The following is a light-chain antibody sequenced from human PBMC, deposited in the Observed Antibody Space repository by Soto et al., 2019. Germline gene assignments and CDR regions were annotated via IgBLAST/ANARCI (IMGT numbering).Light chain of an antibody. CDR1: SSDVGGYNY. V-gene: IGLV2-14*01. Sequence: QSALTQPASVSGSPGRSITISCTGTSSDVGGYNYVSWYQQHPGKAPKLMIYEVSNRPSGVSNRFSGSKSGNTASLTISGLQAEDEAHYYSSSYTSSSTQVFGTGTKVTVL. CDR3: SSYTSSSTQV. CDR2: EVS. J-gene: IGLJ1*01.